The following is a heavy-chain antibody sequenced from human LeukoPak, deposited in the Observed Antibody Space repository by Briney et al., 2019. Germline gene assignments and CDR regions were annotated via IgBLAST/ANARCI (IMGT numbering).Heavy chain of an antibody. J-gene: IGHJ4*02. CDR3: ARQTGSGLFILP. V-gene: IGHV4-39*01. Sequence: SETLSLTCSVSGGSISSSAYYWGWIRQPPGKGLEWIGNIYYSGSTYYNPSLKSRVTISLNTSKNQFSLELISVTAADTAVYYCARQTGSGLFILPGGQGTLVTVSS. CDR2: IYYSGST. D-gene: IGHD3/OR15-3a*01. CDR1: GGSISSSAYY.